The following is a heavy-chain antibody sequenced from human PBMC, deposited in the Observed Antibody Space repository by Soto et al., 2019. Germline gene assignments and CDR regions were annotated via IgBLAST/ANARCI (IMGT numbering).Heavy chain of an antibody. V-gene: IGHV1-69*06. Sequence: ASVKVSCKXSGGTFSSYAISWVRQAPGQGLEWMGGIIPIFGTANYAQKFQGRVTITADKSTSTAYMELSSLRSEDTGVYYCARGWLQLDYYYYGMDVWGQGTTVTVSS. CDR2: IIPIFGTA. CDR3: ARGWLQLDYYYYGMDV. CDR1: GGTFSSYA. D-gene: IGHD6-6*01. J-gene: IGHJ6*02.